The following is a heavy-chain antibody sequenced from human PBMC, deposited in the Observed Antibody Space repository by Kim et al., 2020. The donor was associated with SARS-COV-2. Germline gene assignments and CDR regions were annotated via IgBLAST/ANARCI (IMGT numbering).Heavy chain of an antibody. D-gene: IGHD6-13*01. CDR1: GGTFSSYA. V-gene: IGHV1-69*04. CDR3: ARAIAAAAKEGLYYYYMDV. Sequence: SVKVSCKASGGTFSSYAISWVRQAPGQGLEWMGRIIPIFGIANYAQKFQGRVTITADKSTSTAYMELSSLRSEDTAVYYCARAIAAAAKEGLYYYYMDVWGKGTTVTVSS. J-gene: IGHJ6*03. CDR2: IIPIFGIA.